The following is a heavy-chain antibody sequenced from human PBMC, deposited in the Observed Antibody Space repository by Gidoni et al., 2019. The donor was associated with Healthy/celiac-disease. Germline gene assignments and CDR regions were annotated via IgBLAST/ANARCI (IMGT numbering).Heavy chain of an antibody. CDR2: IIPICGTA. CDR3: ARDFERSDYYDSSGYPYGMDV. CDR1: GGPFSSYA. V-gene: IGHV1-69*06. D-gene: IGHD3-22*01. J-gene: IGHJ6*02. Sequence: QVQLVQSGAEVKKPGSPVKFSCKASGGPFSSYAISWVRQAPGQGLEWMGGIIPICGTANYAQKLQGRVTITADKSTSTAYMELSSLRSEDTAVYYCARDFERSDYYDSSGYPYGMDVWGQGTTVTVSS.